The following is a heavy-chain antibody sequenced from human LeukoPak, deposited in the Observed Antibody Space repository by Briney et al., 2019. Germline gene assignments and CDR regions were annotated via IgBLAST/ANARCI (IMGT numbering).Heavy chain of an antibody. D-gene: IGHD2-21*01. CDR1: GFTFSSYS. CDR3: ARDPQLLADYSAGGVDY. Sequence: PGGSLRLSCAASGFTFSSYSMNWVRQAPGKGLEWVSSISSSSSYIYYADSVKGRFTISRDNAKNSLYLQMNSLRAEDTAVYYCARDPQLLADYSAGGVDYWGQGTLVTVSS. V-gene: IGHV3-21*01. J-gene: IGHJ4*02. CDR2: ISSSSSYI.